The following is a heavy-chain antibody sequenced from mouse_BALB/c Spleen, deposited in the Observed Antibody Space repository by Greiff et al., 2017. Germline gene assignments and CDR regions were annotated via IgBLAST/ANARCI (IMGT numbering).Heavy chain of an antibody. V-gene: IGHV1-9*01. D-gene: IGHD1-1*01. CDR2: ILPGSGST. CDR1: GYTFSSYW. Sequence: QVQLKQSGAELMKPGASVKISCKATGYTFSSYWIEWVKQRPGHGLEWIGEILPGSGSTNYNEKFKGKATFTADTSSNTAYMQLSSLTSEDSAVYYCATYGSSYYYAMDYWGQGTSVTVSS. J-gene: IGHJ4*01. CDR3: ATYGSSYYYAMDY.